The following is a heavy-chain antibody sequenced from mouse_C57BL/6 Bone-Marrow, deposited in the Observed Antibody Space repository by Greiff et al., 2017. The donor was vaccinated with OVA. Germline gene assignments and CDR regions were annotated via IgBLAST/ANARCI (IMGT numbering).Heavy chain of an antibody. J-gene: IGHJ3*01. CDR1: GFTFSSYG. CDR2: ISSGGSYT. CDR3: ARWLLPAWFAY. V-gene: IGHV5-6*01. D-gene: IGHD2-3*01. Sequence: EVKLVESGGDLVKPGGSLKLSCAASGFTFSSYGMSWVRQTPDKRLEWVATISSGGSYTYYPDSVKGRFTISRDNAKNTLYLQMSSLKSEDTAMDYCARWLLPAWFAYWGQGTLVTVSA.